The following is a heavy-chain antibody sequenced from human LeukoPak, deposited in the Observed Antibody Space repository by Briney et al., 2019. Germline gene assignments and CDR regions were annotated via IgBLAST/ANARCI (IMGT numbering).Heavy chain of an antibody. Sequence: PGGSLRLSCAASGFTFSSYEMNWVRQAPGKGLEWVAVISYDGSNKYYADSVKGRFTISRDISKNTLYLQMNSLRAEDTAVYYCARDPTYSSGWYGALDSWGHGTLVTVSS. CDR3: ARDPTYSSGWYGALDS. CDR2: ISYDGSNK. J-gene: IGHJ5*01. CDR1: GFTFSSYE. V-gene: IGHV3-30*04. D-gene: IGHD6-19*01.